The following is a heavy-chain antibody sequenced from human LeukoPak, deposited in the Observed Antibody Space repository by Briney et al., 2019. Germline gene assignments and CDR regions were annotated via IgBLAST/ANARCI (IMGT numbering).Heavy chain of an antibody. CDR3: AREVIVGATDAFDI. D-gene: IGHD1-26*01. J-gene: IGHJ3*02. CDR1: GGPISSYY. V-gene: IGHV4-4*07. CDR2: IYTSGST. Sequence: SETLSLTCTVSGGPISSYYWSWIRQPAGKGLEWIGRIYTSGSTNYNPSLKSRVTMSVDTSKNQFSLKLSSVTAADTAVYYCAREVIVGATDAFDIWGQGTMVTVSS.